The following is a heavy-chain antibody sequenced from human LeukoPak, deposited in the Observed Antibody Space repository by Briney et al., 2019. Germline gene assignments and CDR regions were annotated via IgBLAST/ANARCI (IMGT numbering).Heavy chain of an antibody. CDR3: ARERRCSAGSCYAADLDS. V-gene: IGHV1-69*04. CDR2: IIPLTGVV. Sequence: GASVKVSCKTSADIFSSYAINWVRQAPGQGLEWMGRIIPLTGVVNYGQKLQTRVTISADKSTSTAYMEVSSLRFEGTAVYFCARERRCSAGSCYAADLDSWGQGTLVTVSS. D-gene: IGHD2-15*01. J-gene: IGHJ4*02. CDR1: ADIFSSYA.